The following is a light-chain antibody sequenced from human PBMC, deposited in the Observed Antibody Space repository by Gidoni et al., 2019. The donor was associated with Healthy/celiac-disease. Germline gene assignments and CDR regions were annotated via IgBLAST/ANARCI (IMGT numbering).Light chain of an antibody. Sequence: SSELPQPPSVSVSPGQTASITCSGDKLGDKYACWYQQRPGQSPGLVIYQDSKRPSGIPERFSGSNSGNTATLTISGTQAMDEADYYCQAWDSSTEGVFGGGTKLTVL. CDR3: QAWDSSTEGV. V-gene: IGLV3-1*01. J-gene: IGLJ2*01. CDR2: QDS. CDR1: KLGDKY.